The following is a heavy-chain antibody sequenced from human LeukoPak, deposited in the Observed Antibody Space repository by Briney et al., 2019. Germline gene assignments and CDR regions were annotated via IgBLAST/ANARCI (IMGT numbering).Heavy chain of an antibody. CDR3: AKTGSWGSSNYYFDY. V-gene: IGHV3-30*02. Sequence: GGSLRLSCAASGFTFSSYDMHWVRQAPGKGLEWVAFIRYDGGKKYYADSVKGRFTISRDNSKNTLYLQMNSLRAEDTALYYCAKTGSWGSSNYYFDYWGQGTLVTVSS. CDR1: GFTFSSYD. J-gene: IGHJ4*02. CDR2: IRYDGGKK. D-gene: IGHD2-15*01.